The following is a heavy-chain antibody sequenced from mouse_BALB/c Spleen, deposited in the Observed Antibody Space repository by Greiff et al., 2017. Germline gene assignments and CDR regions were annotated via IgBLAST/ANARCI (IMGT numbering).Heavy chain of an antibody. CDR1: GFTFSSYY. Sequence: EVKLVESGGGLVKLGGSLKLSCAASGFTFSSYYMSWVRQTPEKRLELVAAINSNGGSTYYPDTVKGRFTISRDNAKNTLYLQMSSLKSEDTALYYGARHEEGGWFAYWGQGTLVTVSA. V-gene: IGHV5-6-2*01. J-gene: IGHJ3*01. CDR3: ARHEEGGWFAY. CDR2: INSNGGST.